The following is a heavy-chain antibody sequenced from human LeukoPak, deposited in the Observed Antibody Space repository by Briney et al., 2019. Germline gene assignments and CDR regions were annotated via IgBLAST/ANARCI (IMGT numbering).Heavy chain of an antibody. D-gene: IGHD2-21*02. CDR2: INSDGTVI. V-gene: IGHV3-74*01. Sequence: GGSLRLSCAASGFTFSSYWMHWVRQAPGKGLVWVSRINSDGTVIGYADSVKGRFTISRDNAKNTLYLQMNSLRADDTAVYYCARSMYCGGDCYYYFDYWGQGTLVTVAS. CDR1: GFTFSSYW. J-gene: IGHJ4*02. CDR3: ARSMYCGGDCYYYFDY.